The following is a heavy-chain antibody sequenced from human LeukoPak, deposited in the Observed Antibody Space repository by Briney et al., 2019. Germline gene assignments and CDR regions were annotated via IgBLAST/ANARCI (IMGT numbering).Heavy chain of an antibody. CDR2: IITLFDTT. CDR3: AGSDRANYYDNSGLFDY. Sequence: SVKVSCKASGGTFSIYAISRVPQAPGQGVEWMGRIITLFDTTNYAQKFQGRVSITTDESTSTAYMDLSSLRSEDTAVYYCAGSDRANYYDNSGLFDYWGQGTPVPVSS. J-gene: IGHJ4*02. CDR1: GGTFSIYA. V-gene: IGHV1-69*05. D-gene: IGHD3-22*01.